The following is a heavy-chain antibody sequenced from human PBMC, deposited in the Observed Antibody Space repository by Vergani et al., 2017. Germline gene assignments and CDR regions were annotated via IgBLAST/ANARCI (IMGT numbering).Heavy chain of an antibody. D-gene: IGHD3-22*01. J-gene: IGHJ4*02. CDR3: ARAPYGYYYFDY. CDR1: GGSISSGGYS. Sequence: QLQLQESGSGLVKPSQTLSLTCAVSGGSISSGGYSWSWIRQPPGKGLEGIGYIYHSGSTSYIPSLKSRVTISVDRSTNQFSLKLSSVNAADTAMYYCARAPYGYYYFDYWGQGTLVTVSS. V-gene: IGHV4-30-2*01. CDR2: IYHSGST.